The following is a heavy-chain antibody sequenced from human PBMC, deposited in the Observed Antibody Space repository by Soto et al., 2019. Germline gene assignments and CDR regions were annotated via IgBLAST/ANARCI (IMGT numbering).Heavy chain of an antibody. V-gene: IGHV4-30-2*01. CDR2: IYHSGST. CDR3: ARASTTVTTLAY. Sequence: QLQLQESGSGLVKPSQTLSLTCAVSGGSISSGGYSWSWIRQPPGKGLEWIGYIYHSGSTYYNPSLKSRVTTSVDWSRNQFSLKPSSVTAADTAVYYCARASTTVTTLAYWGQGTLVTVSS. J-gene: IGHJ4*02. D-gene: IGHD4-17*01. CDR1: GGSISSGGYS.